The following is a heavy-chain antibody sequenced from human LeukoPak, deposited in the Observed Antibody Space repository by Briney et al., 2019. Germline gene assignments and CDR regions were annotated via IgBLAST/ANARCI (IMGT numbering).Heavy chain of an antibody. J-gene: IGHJ3*02. D-gene: IGHD3-22*01. V-gene: IGHV3-23*01. CDR1: GFTFSDYY. CDR3: AKDHYDSSGSDAFDI. Sequence: GSLRLSCAASGFTFSDYYMSWIRQAPGKGLEWVSAISGSGGSTYYADSVKGRFTISRDNSKNTLYLQMNSLRAEDTAVYYCAKDHYDSSGSDAFDIWGQGTMVTVSS. CDR2: ISGSGGST.